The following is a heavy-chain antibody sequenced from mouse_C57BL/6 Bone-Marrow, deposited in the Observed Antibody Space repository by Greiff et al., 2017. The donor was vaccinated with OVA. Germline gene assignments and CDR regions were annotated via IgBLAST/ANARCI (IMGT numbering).Heavy chain of an antibody. CDR1: GYTFTSYW. V-gene: IGHV1-59*01. J-gene: IGHJ2*01. CDR2: IDPSDSYT. CDR3: ARGRQLRLRY. Sequence: VQLQQSGAELVRPGTSVKLSCKASGYTFTSYWMHWVKQRPGQGLEWIGVIDPSDSYTNYNQKFKGKATLTVDTSSSTAYMQLSSLTSEDSAVYYCARGRQLRLRYWGQGTTLTVSS. D-gene: IGHD3-2*02.